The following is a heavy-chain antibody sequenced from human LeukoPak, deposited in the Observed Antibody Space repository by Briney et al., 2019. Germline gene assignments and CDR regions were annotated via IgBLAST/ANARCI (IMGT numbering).Heavy chain of an antibody. J-gene: IGHJ4*02. CDR3: ARDHYFDISGYLDY. V-gene: IGHV3-30-3*01. Sequence: PGRSLRLSCAASGFTFSSYAMHWVRQAPGKGLEWVAVISYDGSNKYYADSVKGRFTISRDNVKNSLYLEMNSLRVEDSAVYYCARDHYFDISGYLDYWGQGTPVTVSS. CDR2: ISYDGSNK. CDR1: GFTFSSYA. D-gene: IGHD3-22*01.